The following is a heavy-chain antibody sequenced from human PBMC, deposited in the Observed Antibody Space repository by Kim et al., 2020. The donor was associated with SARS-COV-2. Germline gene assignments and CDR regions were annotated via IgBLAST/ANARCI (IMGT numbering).Heavy chain of an antibody. V-gene: IGHV7-4-1*02. J-gene: IGHJ1*01. Sequence: AQGFTGRFVFSLDTSVSTAYLQISSLKAEDTAVYYCARSRIAAAGTFQHWGQGTLVTVSS. D-gene: IGHD6-13*01. CDR3: ARSRIAAAGTFQH.